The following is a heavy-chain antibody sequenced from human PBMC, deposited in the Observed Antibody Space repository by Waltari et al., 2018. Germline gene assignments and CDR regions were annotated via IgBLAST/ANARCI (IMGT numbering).Heavy chain of an antibody. CDR2: SRSKAYGGTT. CDR3: TRGPVAIFGFVMPFEH. J-gene: IGHJ4*02. D-gene: IGHD3-3*01. Sequence: EVQLVESGGGLVQPGRSLRLSCAVSGFIFGDYAMSWVRQAPGQGLEWVGLSRSKAYGGTTEYAASVKGRFTISRDDSKRIAFLQMNSLKNDDTAVYYCTRGPVAIFGFVMPFEHWGQGTLVTVTS. CDR1: GFIFGDYA. V-gene: IGHV3-49*04.